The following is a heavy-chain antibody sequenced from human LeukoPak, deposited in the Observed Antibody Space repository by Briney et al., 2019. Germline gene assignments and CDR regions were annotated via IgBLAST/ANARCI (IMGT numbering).Heavy chain of an antibody. CDR1: GGSFSGYY. Sequence: SETLSLTCAVYGGSFSGYYWSWIRQPPGKGLEWIGEINHSGSTNYNPSLKSRVTISVDTSKNQFSLKLSSVTAADTAVYYCARDVLAAGATGTFDIWGQGTMVTVSS. CDR2: INHSGST. CDR3: ARDVLAAGATGTFDI. J-gene: IGHJ3*02. D-gene: IGHD1-14*01. V-gene: IGHV4-34*01.